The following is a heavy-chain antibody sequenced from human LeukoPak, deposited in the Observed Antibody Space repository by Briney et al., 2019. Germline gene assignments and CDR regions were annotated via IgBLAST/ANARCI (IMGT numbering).Heavy chain of an antibody. CDR2: IYSGGST. D-gene: IGHD7-27*01. V-gene: IGHV3-66*02. J-gene: IGHJ4*02. CDR1: GFTVSSNY. Sequence: GGSLRLSCAASGFTVSSNYMSWVRQAPGKGLEWVSVIYSGGSTYYADSVKGRFTISRDNSKNTLYLQMNSLRAEDTAVYYCAKDSAGTGDLFDYWGQGTLVTVSS. CDR3: AKDSAGTGDLFDY.